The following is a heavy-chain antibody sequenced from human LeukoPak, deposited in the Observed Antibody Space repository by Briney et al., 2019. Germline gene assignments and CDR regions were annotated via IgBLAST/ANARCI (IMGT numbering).Heavy chain of an antibody. Sequence: GGSLRLSCAASGFTFSSYGMHWVRQAPGKGLEWVSYITNNGRKTYYADSMKGRFTISRDNAKNSLYLQMNSLRAEDTAVYYCAREVYYYDSSGTRYMDVWGKGTTVTVSS. V-gene: IGHV3-21*05. CDR1: GFTFSSYG. CDR2: ITNNGRKT. CDR3: AREVYYYDSSGTRYMDV. D-gene: IGHD3-22*01. J-gene: IGHJ6*03.